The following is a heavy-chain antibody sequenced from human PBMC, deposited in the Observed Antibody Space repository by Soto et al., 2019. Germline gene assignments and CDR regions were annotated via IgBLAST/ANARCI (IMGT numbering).Heavy chain of an antibody. Sequence: QLHLVQSGAVVKKPGASVTVSCSASGYPVTAYYMHWVRQAPGRGLEWMGGINPATGAAKYTQTFRGRVTSTRETSTSTVFMELSGLTSEDTAVFYCARGGGVGVAGSAAFDMWGQGTLVTVSS. D-gene: IGHD3-3*01. CDR3: ARGGGVGVAGSAAFDM. J-gene: IGHJ3*02. CDR2: INPATGAA. V-gene: IGHV1-2*01. CDR1: GYPVTAYY.